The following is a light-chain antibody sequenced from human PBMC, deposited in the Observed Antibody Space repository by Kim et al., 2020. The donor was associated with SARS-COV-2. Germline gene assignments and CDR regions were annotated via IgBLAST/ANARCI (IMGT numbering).Light chain of an antibody. J-gene: IGLJ3*02. CDR2: QDS. V-gene: IGLV3-1*01. Sequence: SVSPGQTASITCSGDNLGDKYACWYQQKPGQSPVLVIYQDSKRPSGIPERFSGSNSGNTATLTISGTQAMDEADYYCQAWDSTWVFGGGTQLTVL. CDR3: QAWDSTWV. CDR1: NLGDKY.